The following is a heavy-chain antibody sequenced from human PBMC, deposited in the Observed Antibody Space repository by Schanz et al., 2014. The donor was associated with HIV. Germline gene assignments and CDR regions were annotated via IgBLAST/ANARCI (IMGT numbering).Heavy chain of an antibody. V-gene: IGHV3-23*01. CDR1: GFTFKSYA. CDR3: AKPEYDSRGSSQSHFDY. Sequence: EVQLLESGGGLVQAGGPLRLSCAASGFTFKSYAMSWVRQAPGKGLEWVSAISATGGSTYYADSVKGRFTISRDNSKNTLYLQMNSLRPEDTAVYYCAKPEYDSRGSSQSHFDYWGQGTLVTVSS. J-gene: IGHJ4*02. D-gene: IGHD3-22*01. CDR2: ISATGGST.